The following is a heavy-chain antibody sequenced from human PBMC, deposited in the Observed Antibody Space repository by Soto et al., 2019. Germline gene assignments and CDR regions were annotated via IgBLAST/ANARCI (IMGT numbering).Heavy chain of an antibody. D-gene: IGHD3-9*01. CDR3: ARLYYDILTGQYNWFDP. CDR2: IYYSGST. Sequence: SETLSLTCTVSGGSISSGGYYWSWIRQHPGKGLEWIGYIYYSGSTYYNPSLKSRVTISVDTSKNQFSLKLSSVTAADTAVYYCARLYYDILTGQYNWFDPWGQGTLVTVSS. J-gene: IGHJ5*02. V-gene: IGHV4-31*03. CDR1: GGSISSGGYY.